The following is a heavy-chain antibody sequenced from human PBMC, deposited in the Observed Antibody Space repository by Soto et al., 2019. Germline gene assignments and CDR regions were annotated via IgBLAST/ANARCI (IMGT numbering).Heavy chain of an antibody. CDR3: AIALRGNYGYTYCFDY. Sequence: SETLSLTCTVSGGSISSYYWSWIRQPPGKGLEWIGYIYYSGSTNYNPSLKSRVTISVDTSKNQFSLKLSSVTAADTAVYYCAIALRGNYGYTYCFDYWGRGTLV. V-gene: IGHV4-59*01. D-gene: IGHD1-7*01. CDR1: GGSISSYY. J-gene: IGHJ4*02. CDR2: IYYSGST.